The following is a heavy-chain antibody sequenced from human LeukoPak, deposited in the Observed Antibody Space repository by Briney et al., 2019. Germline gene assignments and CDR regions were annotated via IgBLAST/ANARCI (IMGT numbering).Heavy chain of an antibody. Sequence: SVKVSCKASGGTFSSYAISWVRQAPGQGLEWMGRIFPIFGTANYAQKFEGRVTITTDESTSTAYMELSSLRSEDTAVYYCASTTRLGIYAFDIWGQGTMVTVSS. CDR2: IFPIFGTA. V-gene: IGHV1-69*05. CDR3: ASTTRLGIYAFDI. J-gene: IGHJ3*02. D-gene: IGHD7-27*01. CDR1: GGTFSSYA.